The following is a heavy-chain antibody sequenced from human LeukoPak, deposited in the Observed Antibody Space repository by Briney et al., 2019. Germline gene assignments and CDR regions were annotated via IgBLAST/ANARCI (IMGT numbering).Heavy chain of an antibody. CDR3: VRLQPNTGEWAFDI. CDR1: GRSMSSYY. V-gene: IGHV4-59*01. D-gene: IGHD1-1*01. J-gene: IGHJ3*02. CDR2: ISNSGST. Sequence: SETLSLTCTVSGRSMSSYYCSWIRQPPGEGLEWIGYISNSGSTNYNPSLKSRVTISVGTSKNQLSLKLSSVTAADTAVYHCVRLQPNTGEWAFDIWGQGTMVSVSS.